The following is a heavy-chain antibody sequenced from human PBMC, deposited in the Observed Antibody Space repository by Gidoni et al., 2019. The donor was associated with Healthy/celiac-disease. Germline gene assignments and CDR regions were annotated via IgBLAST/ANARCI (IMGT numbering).Heavy chain of an antibody. Sequence: QVQLVQTGAEVKKPGASVKVSCKATGYTFTSYGISWVRQAPGQGLEWMGWFSAYNGITKYAQKVQGRVTMTTDTSTSTAYMELRSLRSDDPVVSYCARDYRSGGGYFDYWGQGTLVSVCS. CDR1: GYTFTSYG. V-gene: IGHV1-18*01. J-gene: IGHJ4*02. D-gene: IGHD2-15*01. CDR2: FSAYNGIT. CDR3: ARDYRSGGGYFDY.